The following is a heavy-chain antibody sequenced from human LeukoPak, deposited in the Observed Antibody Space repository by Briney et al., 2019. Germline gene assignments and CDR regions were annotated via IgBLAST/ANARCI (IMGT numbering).Heavy chain of an antibody. CDR1: GFTFSDYY. CDR2: ISSSSSYT. V-gene: IGHV3-11*06. Sequence: GGSLRLSCAASGFTFSDYYMSWIRQAPGKGLEWVSYISSSSSYTNYADSVKGRFTISRDNAKNSLYLQMNSLRAEDTAVYYCARPLSGTTDFDYWGQGTLVTVSS. J-gene: IGHJ4*02. D-gene: IGHD1-20*01. CDR3: ARPLSGTTDFDY.